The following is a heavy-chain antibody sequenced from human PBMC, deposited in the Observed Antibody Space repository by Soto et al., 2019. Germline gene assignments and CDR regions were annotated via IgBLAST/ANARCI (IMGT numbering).Heavy chain of an antibody. CDR3: ARRMAARPLSHYYYYGMDV. V-gene: IGHV1-69*13. CDR1: GGTFSSYA. D-gene: IGHD6-6*01. J-gene: IGHJ6*02. Sequence: SVKVSCKASGGTFSSYAISWVRQAPGQGLEWMGGIIPIFGTANYAQKFQGRVTITADESTSTAYMELSSLRSEDTAVYYCARRMAARPLSHYYYYGMDVWGQGTTVTVSS. CDR2: IIPIFGTA.